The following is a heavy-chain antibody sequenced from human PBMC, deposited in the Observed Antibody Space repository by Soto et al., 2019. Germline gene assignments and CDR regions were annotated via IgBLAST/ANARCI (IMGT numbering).Heavy chain of an antibody. CDR3: VTGIAGLYQGRCYYGMEV. D-gene: IGHD2-2*01. Sequence: QVQLQESGPGLVKPSETLSLTCTVSGGSVSSGSYYWSWIRQPPGKGLEWIGYFYYSGSTNYNPSFTTVVTTSEYPSKYQCSLKLSSVTAADTAMYSGVTGIAGLYQGRCYYGMEVWGQGTTVTVSS. V-gene: IGHV4-61*01. J-gene: IGHJ6*02. CDR1: GGSVSSGSYY. CDR2: FYYSGST.